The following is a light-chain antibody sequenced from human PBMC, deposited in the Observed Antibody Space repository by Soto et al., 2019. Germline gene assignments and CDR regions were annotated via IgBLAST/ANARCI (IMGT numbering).Light chain of an antibody. CDR2: EVS. J-gene: IGLJ1*01. CDR1: SADVGGYNF. Sequence: QSALTQPPSASGSLGQSVTVSCTGTSADVGGYNFVSWYQQHPGKAPKLMIFEVSQRPSGVPDRFSGSKSGNTASLTVSELQAEDEADYYCASYAGSQNYVFGTGTKVTDL. V-gene: IGLV2-8*01. CDR3: ASYAGSQNYV.